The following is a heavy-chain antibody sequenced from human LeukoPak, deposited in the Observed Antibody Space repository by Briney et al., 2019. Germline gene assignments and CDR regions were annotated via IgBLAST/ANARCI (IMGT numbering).Heavy chain of an antibody. J-gene: IGHJ5*02. CDR2: ISSSSSYI. CDR1: GFTFSSYS. CDR3: ARELDYYDSSGYYLRDWFDP. D-gene: IGHD3-22*01. V-gene: IGHV3-21*01. Sequence: GGSLRLSCAASGFTFSSYSMDWVRQAPGKGLEWVSSISSSSSYIYYADSVKGRFTISRDNAKNSLYLQMNSLRAEDTAVYYCARELDYYDSSGYYLRDWFDPWGQGTLVTVSS.